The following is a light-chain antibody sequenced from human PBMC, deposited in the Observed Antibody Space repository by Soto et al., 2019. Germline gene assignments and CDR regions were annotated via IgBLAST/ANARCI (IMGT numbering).Light chain of an antibody. CDR2: GAS. V-gene: IGKV3-15*01. J-gene: IGKJ1*01. Sequence: EIVMTQSPATLSVFPGERATLSCRASQSVSSNLAWYQQKPGQAPRLLIYGASTRATGIPARFSGSGSGTDFTLTISSLEPEDFAVYYCQQRSNWSWKFGQGTKVDIK. CDR3: QQRSNWSWK. CDR1: QSVSSN.